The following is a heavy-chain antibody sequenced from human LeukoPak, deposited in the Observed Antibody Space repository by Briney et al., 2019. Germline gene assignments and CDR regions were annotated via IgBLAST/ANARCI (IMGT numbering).Heavy chain of an antibody. D-gene: IGHD3-16*01. J-gene: IGHJ4*02. CDR3: ARDAPWGELDY. CDR2: ISSSSSYI. Sequence: GGSLRLSCAASGFTFSSYSMNWVRQAPGKGLEWVSSISSSSSYIYYADSVKGRFTISRDNAKNSLYLQMDSLRAEDTAVYYCARDAPWGELDYWGQGTLVTVSS. V-gene: IGHV3-21*01. CDR1: GFTFSSYS.